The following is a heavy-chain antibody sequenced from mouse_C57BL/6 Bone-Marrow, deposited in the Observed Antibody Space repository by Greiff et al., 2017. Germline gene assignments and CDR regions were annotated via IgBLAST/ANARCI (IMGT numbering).Heavy chain of an antibody. CDR3: ARRGYDGSSYAVLSYWYFDV. Sequence: QVQLQQPGAELVKPGASVKLSCKASGYTFTSYWMHWVKQRPGRGLEWIGRIDPNSGGTKYNEKFKSKATLTVDKPSSTAYMHLSSLTSEDSAVYDCARRGYDGSSYAVLSYWYFDVWGTGT. D-gene: IGHD1-1*01. CDR1: GYTFTSYW. V-gene: IGHV1-72*01. J-gene: IGHJ1*03. CDR2: IDPNSGGT.